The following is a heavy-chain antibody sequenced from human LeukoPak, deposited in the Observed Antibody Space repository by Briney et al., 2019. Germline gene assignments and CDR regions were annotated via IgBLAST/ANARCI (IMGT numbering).Heavy chain of an antibody. CDR1: GFTFSSYW. Sequence: GGSLRLSCAASGFTFSSYWMTWVRQAPGKGLEWVANIKHDGSEEYYVDSVKGRFTISRDNAKNSLYLQMNSLRAEDTAVYYCARTLGYCSSTNCSLTFDYWGQGTLVTVSS. J-gene: IGHJ4*02. V-gene: IGHV3-7*04. D-gene: IGHD2-2*01. CDR2: IKHDGSEE. CDR3: ARTLGYCSSTNCSLTFDY.